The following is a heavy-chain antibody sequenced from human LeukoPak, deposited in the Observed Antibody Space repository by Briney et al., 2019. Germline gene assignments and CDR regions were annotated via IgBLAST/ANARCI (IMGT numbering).Heavy chain of an antibody. V-gene: IGHV3-74*01. Sequence: SGGSLRLSCAASGFTLRSYWMHWFRQAPGERLVWVSRINSDGSIRSYADSVEGRFTISRDNAENTLYLQLNSLRVEDTAVYLCARVTASWHPYVDYWGQGTLVTVSS. J-gene: IGHJ4*02. CDR1: GFTLRSYW. CDR3: ARVTASWHPYVDY. D-gene: IGHD2-2*01. CDR2: INSDGSIR.